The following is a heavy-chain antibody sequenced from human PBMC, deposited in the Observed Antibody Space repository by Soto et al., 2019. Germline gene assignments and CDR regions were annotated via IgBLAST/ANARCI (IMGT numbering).Heavy chain of an antibody. V-gene: IGHV1-69*01. Sequence: QVQLVQSGAEVKKPGSSVKVSCKASGGSFSSYAISWWRQAPGQGLEWMGGIIPIFGTPSYAQKFQGRVTITADESTSTAYMELSSLRSEDTAVYYCAREYRSSSGRFDNWGQGTLVTVSS. CDR2: IIPIFGTP. CDR1: GGSFSSYA. D-gene: IGHD6-6*01. J-gene: IGHJ4*02. CDR3: AREYRSSSGRFDN.